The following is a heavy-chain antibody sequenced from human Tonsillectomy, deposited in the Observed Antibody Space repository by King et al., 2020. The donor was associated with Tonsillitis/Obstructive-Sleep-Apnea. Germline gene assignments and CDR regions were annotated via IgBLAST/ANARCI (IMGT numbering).Heavy chain of an antibody. Sequence: VQLVESGGGLVQPGGSLRLSCAASGFSSSSYWMHWVRQVPGKVLVWVSRINSDGSSTAYADSVKGRFTISRENAKNTLCLQMNSLRADDTAVYYCARVAGQLAPFDYWGQGTLVTVSS. V-gene: IGHV3-74*01. J-gene: IGHJ4*02. CDR3: ARVAGQLAPFDY. D-gene: IGHD6-6*01. CDR1: GFSSSSYW. CDR2: INSDGSST.